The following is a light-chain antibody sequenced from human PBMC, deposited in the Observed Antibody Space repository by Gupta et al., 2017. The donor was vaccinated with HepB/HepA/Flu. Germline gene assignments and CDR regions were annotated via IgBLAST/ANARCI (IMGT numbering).Light chain of an antibody. CDR3: QQYNDYSWT. Sequence: NQLTQSPALLPASVGDRVTITCRATKSIRSLLAWYQQKPGKAPKVLIYKASNLESGVPSRFSGSGSGTEFTLTISSLQPDDFATYYCQQYNDYSWTFGQGTKVEI. J-gene: IGKJ1*01. CDR1: KSIRSL. CDR2: KAS. V-gene: IGKV1-5*03.